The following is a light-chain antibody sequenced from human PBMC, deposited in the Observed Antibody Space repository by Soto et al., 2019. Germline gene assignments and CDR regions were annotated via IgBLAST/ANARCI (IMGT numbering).Light chain of an antibody. V-gene: IGKV3-11*01. Sequence: EVVLTQSPATLSLSPGERATLSCRASQSVSSYLAWYQQKPGQAPRLLIYDASNRATGIPARFSGSGSGTDFTLTISSLEPEDFAVYYCQQRSGLGFGPGTKVDIK. CDR1: QSVSSY. CDR2: DAS. J-gene: IGKJ3*01. CDR3: QQRSGLG.